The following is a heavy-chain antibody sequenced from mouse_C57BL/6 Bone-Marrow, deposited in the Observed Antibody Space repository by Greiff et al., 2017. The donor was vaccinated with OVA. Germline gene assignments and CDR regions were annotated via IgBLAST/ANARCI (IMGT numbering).Heavy chain of an antibody. J-gene: IGHJ3*01. CDR2: ISSGGSYS. CDR3: ARRRDCAWFDY. V-gene: IGHV5-6*02. CDR1: GFTFSSYG. Sequence: EVKLMESGGDLVKPGGSLKLSCAASGFTFSSYGMSWVRQTPDKRLEWVATISSGGSYSYYPYSVKGRVTISSDNAKNTLYLQMSRLKSEATDMYYCARRRDCAWFDYWGQGTLVTVSA.